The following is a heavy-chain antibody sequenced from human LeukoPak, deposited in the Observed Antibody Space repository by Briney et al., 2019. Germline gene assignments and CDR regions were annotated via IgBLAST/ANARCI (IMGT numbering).Heavy chain of an antibody. CDR3: ARDVSGYCDY. CDR2: IDSSGSTT. V-gene: IGHV3-48*04. D-gene: IGHD3-22*01. Sequence: GGSLRLSCTASRFYFSTYDMNWVRQVPGKGLEWVSYIDSSGSTTYYAGSVQGRFTISRDNAKNTLYLQMNSLRAEDTAVYYCARDVSGYCDYWGQGTLVTVSS. J-gene: IGHJ4*02. CDR1: RFYFSTYD.